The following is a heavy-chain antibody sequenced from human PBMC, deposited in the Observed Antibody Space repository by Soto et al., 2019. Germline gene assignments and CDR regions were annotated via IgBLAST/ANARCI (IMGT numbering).Heavy chain of an antibody. CDR2: INAYNGNT. J-gene: IGHJ4*02. Sequence: QVQLVQSGAEVKKPGASVKVSCKASGYTFTSYGISWVRQAPGQGLEWMGWINAYNGNTNYAQNLQGRVTMTTGTSSRTAYMVWRSLRSDGTALYYCSSDGFGLDYWGEGSRVTVSS. D-gene: IGHD3-16*01. CDR3: SSDGFGLDY. V-gene: IGHV1-18*01. CDR1: GYTFTSYG.